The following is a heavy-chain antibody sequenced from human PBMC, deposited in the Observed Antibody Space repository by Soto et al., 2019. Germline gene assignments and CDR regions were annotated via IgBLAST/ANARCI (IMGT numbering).Heavy chain of an antibody. CDR1: GFSLSTSAVV. D-gene: IGHD3-10*01. V-gene: IGHV2-5*02. CDR3: THSLTMVRGQVLEYFQH. J-gene: IGHJ1*01. Sequence: QITLKESGPTLLKPTQTLTLTCTFSGFSLSTSAVVVGWIRQPPGKALEWLALIYGDDDKRYSPSLKSRLTSTKDNSKNQVVLTMTNMDPVDTATYFCTHSLTMVRGQVLEYFQHWGQGTLLTVSS. CDR2: IYGDDDK.